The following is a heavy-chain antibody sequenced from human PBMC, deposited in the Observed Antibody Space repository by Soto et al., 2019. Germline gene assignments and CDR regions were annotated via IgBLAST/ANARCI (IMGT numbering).Heavy chain of an antibody. CDR3: ARDHGGGGLTLES. CDR2: ISNSGKIR. Sequence: QVHLEESGGGLVKPGGSLRLSCIASGFTFRDYYMSWIRQAPGKGLEWVADISNSGKIRHHADSVEGRFTISRDNARDTLYLQMNGRRTEDSAIYYCARDHGGGGLTLESWGQGTLVTVSS. CDR1: GFTFRDYY. V-gene: IGHV3-11*01. D-gene: IGHD3-16*01. J-gene: IGHJ4*02.